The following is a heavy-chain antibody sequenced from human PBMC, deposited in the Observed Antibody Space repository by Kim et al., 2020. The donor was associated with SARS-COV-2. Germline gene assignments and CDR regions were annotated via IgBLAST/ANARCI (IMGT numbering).Heavy chain of an antibody. CDR2: IYSGGST. J-gene: IGHJ4*02. CDR1: GFTVSSNY. CDR3: ARVLKSSSWYIDY. D-gene: IGHD6-13*01. Sequence: GGSLRLSCAASGFTVSSNYMSWVRQAPGKGLEWVSVIYSGGSTYYADSVKGRFTISRHNSKNTLYLQMNSLRAEDTAVYYCARVLKSSSWYIDYWGQGTLVTVSS. V-gene: IGHV3-53*04.